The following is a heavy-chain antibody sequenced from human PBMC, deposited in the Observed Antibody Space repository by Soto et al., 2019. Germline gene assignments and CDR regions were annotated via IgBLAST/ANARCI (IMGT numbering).Heavy chain of an antibody. CDR3: ARDKDCVTATCYGHLDY. CDR2: FDPEDGET. CDR1: GYTLTELS. D-gene: IGHD2-21*01. V-gene: IGHV1-24*01. Sequence: ASVKVSCKVSGYTLTELSMHWVRQAPGKGLEWMGGFDPEDGETIYAQKFQGRVTMTEDTSTDTAYMELSSLSSEDTAVYYCARDKDCVTATCYGHLDYWGQGSRVTVSS. J-gene: IGHJ4*02.